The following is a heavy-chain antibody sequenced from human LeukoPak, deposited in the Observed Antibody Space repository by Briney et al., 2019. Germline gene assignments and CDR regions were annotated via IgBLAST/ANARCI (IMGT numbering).Heavy chain of an antibody. CDR2: IYYRGST. Sequence: SETLSLTCTVSGGSISSSNYYWGWIRQPPGKGLEWIGSIYYRGSTHYNPSLKGRVTISVDRSMNQFSLKLRSVTAADTAVYYCASLYCSGGSCYEGKYYYYYMDVWGKGTTVTVSS. CDR3: ASLYCSGGSCYEGKYYYYYMDV. V-gene: IGHV4-39*01. D-gene: IGHD2-15*01. CDR1: GGSISSSNYY. J-gene: IGHJ6*03.